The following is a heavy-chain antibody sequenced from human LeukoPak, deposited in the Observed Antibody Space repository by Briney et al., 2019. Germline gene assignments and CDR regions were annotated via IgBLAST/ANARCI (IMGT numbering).Heavy chain of an antibody. J-gene: IGHJ5*02. D-gene: IGHD3-10*01. Sequence: SVKVSCKASGGTFSSYAISWVRQAPGQGLEWMGGIIPVFGTANYAQRFQGRVTITTDESTSTAYMELSSLRSEDTAVYYCASSLGEVDWFDPWGQGTLVTVSS. CDR3: ASSLGEVDWFDP. CDR2: IIPVFGTA. V-gene: IGHV1-69*05. CDR1: GGTFSSYA.